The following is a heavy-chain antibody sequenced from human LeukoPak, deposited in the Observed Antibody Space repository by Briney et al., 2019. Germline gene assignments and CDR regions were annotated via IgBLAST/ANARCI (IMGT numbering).Heavy chain of an antibody. CDR3: AISTYDSSGYLVCDY. CDR1: GYTFTTYG. J-gene: IGHJ4*02. V-gene: IGHV1-2*02. CDR2: INPNSGGT. Sequence: GASVKVSCKASGYTFTTYGISWVRQAPGQGLEWMGWINPNSGGTNYAQKFQGRVTMNRDTSISKAYMELSRLRSDETAVYYCAISTYDSSGYLVCDYWGQGTLVTVSS. D-gene: IGHD3-22*01.